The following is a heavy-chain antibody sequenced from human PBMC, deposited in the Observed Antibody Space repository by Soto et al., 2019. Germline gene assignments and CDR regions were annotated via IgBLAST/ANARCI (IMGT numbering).Heavy chain of an antibody. CDR1: GGSISSSSYC. CDR2: IYYSGST. Sequence: SETLSLTCTVSGGSISSSSYCWGWIRQPPGKGLEWIGSIYYSGSTYYNPSLRSRVTISVDTSKNQFSLKLSSVTAADTAVYYCARTMTTVTRYGMDVWGQGTTVTVSS. J-gene: IGHJ6*02. CDR3: ARTMTTVTRYGMDV. V-gene: IGHV4-39*01. D-gene: IGHD4-17*01.